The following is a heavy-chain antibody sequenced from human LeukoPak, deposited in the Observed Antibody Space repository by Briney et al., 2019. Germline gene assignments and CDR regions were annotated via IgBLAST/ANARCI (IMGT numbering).Heavy chain of an antibody. V-gene: IGHV3-48*01. Sequence: GGSLRLSCAASGFTLSSYSMNWVRQAPGKGLEWVSYISSSSSTIYYADSVKGRFTISRDNAKSSLYLQMNSLRAEDTAVYYCARVGDFWSGYYHPFDYWGQGTLVTVSS. J-gene: IGHJ4*02. CDR3: ARVGDFWSGYYHPFDY. CDR1: GFTLSSYS. D-gene: IGHD3-3*01. CDR2: ISSSSSTI.